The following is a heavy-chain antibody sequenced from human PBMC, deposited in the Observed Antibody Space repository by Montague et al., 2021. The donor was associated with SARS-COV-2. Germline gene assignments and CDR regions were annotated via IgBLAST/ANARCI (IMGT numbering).Heavy chain of an antibody. Sequence: SLRLSCAASGFTFNNYCMRWVRQAPGKGLVWVSRINGDGNGRDYAESVKGRFTISRDNAKKTLYLQMNSLRAEDTAVYYCANYDSSSYVSLGYWGQGTLVTVSS. CDR3: ANYDSSSYVSLGY. CDR1: GFTFNNYC. CDR2: INGDGNGR. D-gene: IGHD3-22*01. V-gene: IGHV3-74*01. J-gene: IGHJ4*02.